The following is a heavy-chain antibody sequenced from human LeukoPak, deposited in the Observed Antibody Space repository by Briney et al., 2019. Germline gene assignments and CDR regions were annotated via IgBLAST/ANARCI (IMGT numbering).Heavy chain of an antibody. CDR3: ARVRMNLSRPLGYSYGRKYYFDY. D-gene: IGHD5-18*01. Sequence: SETLSLTCAVYGGSFSGYYWSWIRQPPGKGLEWIGKINHSGSTNYNPSLKSRVTISVDTSKNQFSLKLSSVTAADTAVYYCARVRMNLSRPLGYSYGRKYYFDYWGQGTLVTVSS. CDR2: INHSGST. J-gene: IGHJ4*02. V-gene: IGHV4-34*01. CDR1: GGSFSGYY.